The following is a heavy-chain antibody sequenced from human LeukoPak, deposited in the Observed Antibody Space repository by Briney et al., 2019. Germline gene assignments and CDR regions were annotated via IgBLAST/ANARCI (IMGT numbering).Heavy chain of an antibody. Sequence: SETLSLTCIVSGGSISSSSYYWDWIRQAPGEGLEWIGNIYYSGSTNYNPSLKSRVTVSVDTSKNQFSLKLSSVTAADTAVYYCARHGTLGSTTYPLDYWGQGTLVTVSS. CDR3: ARHGTLGSTTYPLDY. CDR1: GGSISSSSYY. J-gene: IGHJ4*02. V-gene: IGHV4-39*01. D-gene: IGHD1-26*01. CDR2: IYYSGST.